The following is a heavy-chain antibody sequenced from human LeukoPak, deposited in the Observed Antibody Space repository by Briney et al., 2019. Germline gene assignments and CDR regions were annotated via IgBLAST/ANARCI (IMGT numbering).Heavy chain of an antibody. D-gene: IGHD3-22*01. V-gene: IGHV1-2*02. Sequence: ASVKVSCKASGYTFTGYYMHWVRQAPGQGLEWMGWINPNSGGTNYAQKFQGRVTMTRDTSISTAYMELSRLRSDDTAVYYCARDPAKVVAYCMDVWGKGTTVTVSS. CDR2: INPNSGGT. CDR1: GYTFTGYY. CDR3: ARDPAKVVAYCMDV. J-gene: IGHJ6*03.